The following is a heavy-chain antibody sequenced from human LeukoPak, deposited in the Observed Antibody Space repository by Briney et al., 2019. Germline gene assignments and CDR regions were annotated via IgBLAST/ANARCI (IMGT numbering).Heavy chain of an antibody. J-gene: IGHJ4*02. CDR3: ARAPQYYDFWSGVDY. Sequence: PGGSLRLSCAASGFTFSSYAMHWVRQAPGKGPEWVAVISYDGSNKYYADSVQGRFTISRDNSKNTLYLQMNSLRAEDTAVYYCARAPQYYDFWSGVDYWGQGTLVTVSS. D-gene: IGHD3-3*01. V-gene: IGHV3-30-3*01. CDR1: GFTFSSYA. CDR2: ISYDGSNK.